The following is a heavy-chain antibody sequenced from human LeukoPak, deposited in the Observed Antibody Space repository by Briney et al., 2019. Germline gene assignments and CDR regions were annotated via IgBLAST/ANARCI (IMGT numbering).Heavy chain of an antibody. J-gene: IGHJ4*02. D-gene: IGHD3-16*01. CDR3: ARVERGGVLVV. CDR1: GDTFSTYT. CDR2: VIPILGTP. V-gene: IGHV1-69*08. Sequence: SVKVSCKSSGDTFSTYTVIWLRQAPGQGLDWMGGVIPILGTPNYTQKFQGRVTITSDKSTTTVSIDLRSLRSDDTAVYYCARVERGGVLVVWGPGTLVIVSS.